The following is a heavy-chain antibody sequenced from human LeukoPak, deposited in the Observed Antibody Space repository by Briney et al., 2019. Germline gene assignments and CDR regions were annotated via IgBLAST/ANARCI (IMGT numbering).Heavy chain of an antibody. D-gene: IGHD2-2*01. V-gene: IGHV3-21*06. CDR2: VSRSSSYT. J-gene: IGHJ1*01. CDR1: GFSFSGYS. CDR3: VRANEYDLLSCEH. Sequence: PGGSLRLSCAASGFSFSGYSMNWVRQAPGEGLEWVSSVSRSSSYTYYADSVKGRFTISRDNGKNALYLQMNSLRVEDTAVYYCVRANEYDLLSCEHWGQGTLVTVSS.